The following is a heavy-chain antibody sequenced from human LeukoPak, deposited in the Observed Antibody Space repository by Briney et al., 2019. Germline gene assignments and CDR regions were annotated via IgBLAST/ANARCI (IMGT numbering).Heavy chain of an antibody. CDR2: ILYDGSNT. D-gene: IGHD1-26*01. V-gene: IGHV3-30*02. CDR3: AKRGSGDTFDV. CDR1: GFIFSNYG. J-gene: IGHJ3*01. Sequence: GGSLRLSCAASGFIFSNYGMHWVRQAPGKGLEWVTLILYDGSNTYYADSVQGRFTISRDNSKNTLYLQMNSLRAEDTAVYYCAKRGSGDTFDVWGQGTMVTVSS.